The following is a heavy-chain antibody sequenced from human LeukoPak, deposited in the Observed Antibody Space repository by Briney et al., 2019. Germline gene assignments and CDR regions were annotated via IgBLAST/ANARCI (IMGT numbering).Heavy chain of an antibody. CDR3: AKDGGLWVSAHWGDS. D-gene: IGHD7-27*01. CDR2: VTTSDGNT. Sequence: GGSLRLSCAASGFTFSSYTMSWVRQAPAKGLAWVSTVTTSDGNTYYADSVKGRFTVSRDNSKNTLFLQMNSLRAEDTAVYYCAKDGGLWVSAHWGDSWGRGTLVTVSS. J-gene: IGHJ4*02. CDR1: GFTFSSYT. V-gene: IGHV3-23*01.